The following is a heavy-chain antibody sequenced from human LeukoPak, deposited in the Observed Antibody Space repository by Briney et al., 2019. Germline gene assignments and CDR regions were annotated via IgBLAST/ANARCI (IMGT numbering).Heavy chain of an antibody. J-gene: IGHJ5*02. CDR3: ARAYSSSWYWNWFDP. Sequence: SETLSLTCTLSGYSISSGYYWGWIRQAPGKGLEWIGNIYHSGNTYYNPSLKSRVTVSMDTSKNQFSLKVNSVTAADTAFYYCARAYSSSWYWNWFDPWGQGTLVTVSS. D-gene: IGHD6-13*01. V-gene: IGHV4-38-2*02. CDR2: IYHSGNT. CDR1: GYSISSGYY.